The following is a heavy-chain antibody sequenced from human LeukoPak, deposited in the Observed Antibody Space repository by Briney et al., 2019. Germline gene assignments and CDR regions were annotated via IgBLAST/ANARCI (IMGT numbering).Heavy chain of an antibody. CDR1: GFTFSSYS. CDR2: ISSSSSYI. V-gene: IGHV3-21*01. J-gene: IGHJ4*02. Sequence: GGSLRLSCAASGFTFSSYSMNWVRQAPGKGLEWVSSISSSSSYIYYADSVKGRFTIPRDNAKNSLYLQMNSLRAEDTAVYYCARDLWPDIVVVPAAFDYWGQGTLVTVSS. D-gene: IGHD2-2*01. CDR3: ARDLWPDIVVVPAAFDY.